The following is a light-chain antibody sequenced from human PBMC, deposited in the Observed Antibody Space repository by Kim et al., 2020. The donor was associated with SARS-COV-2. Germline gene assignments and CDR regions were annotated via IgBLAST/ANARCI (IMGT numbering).Light chain of an antibody. CDR3: QQYATLPRT. Sequence: SPGERAHLSCWASQTVSSDYLVWYQQKPGQSPRLLIYDTSTRVTGIPDRFSGRGSGTNFTLTIGRLEPEDSAVYYCQQYATLPRTYGQGTKVDIK. V-gene: IGKV3-20*01. CDR2: DTS. J-gene: IGKJ1*01. CDR1: QTVSSDY.